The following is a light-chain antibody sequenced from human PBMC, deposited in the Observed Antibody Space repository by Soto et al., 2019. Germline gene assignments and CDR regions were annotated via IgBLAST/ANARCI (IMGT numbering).Light chain of an antibody. CDR2: RAS. CDR1: QSVNSN. Sequence: IVMTQSPATLSVSPGDCAHLSCRASQSVNSNLAWYRHKPGQAPRLLIYRASTRAAGLPDRFSGSGSGTEFTLTISSLQSEDFAVYYCQQYHKWPITFGQGTRLEIK. V-gene: IGKV3-15*01. CDR3: QQYHKWPIT. J-gene: IGKJ5*01.